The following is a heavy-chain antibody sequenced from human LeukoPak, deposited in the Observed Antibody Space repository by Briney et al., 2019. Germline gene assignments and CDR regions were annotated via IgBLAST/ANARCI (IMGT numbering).Heavy chain of an antibody. D-gene: IGHD3-10*01. Sequence: SVKVSCKASGGTFSSYAISWVRQAPGQGLEWMGRIIPIFGTANYAQKFQGRVTITTDESTSTAYMELSSLRSEDTAVYYCARDRLVRGVIVLGHYYFDYWGQGTLVTVCS. J-gene: IGHJ4*02. CDR1: GGTFSSYA. CDR3: ARDRLVRGVIVLGHYYFDY. V-gene: IGHV1-69*05. CDR2: IIPIFGTA.